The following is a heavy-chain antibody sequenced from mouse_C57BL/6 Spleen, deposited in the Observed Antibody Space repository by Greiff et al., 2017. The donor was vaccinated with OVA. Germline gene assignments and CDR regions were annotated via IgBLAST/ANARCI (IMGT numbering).Heavy chain of an antibody. Sequence: EVKLVESGGGLVQPGGSLSLSCAASGFTFTDYYMSWVRQPPGKALEWLGFIRNKANGYTTEYSASVKGRFTISRDNSQSILYLQMNALRAEDSATYYCARDGGSSYVNYFDYWGQGTTLTVSS. V-gene: IGHV7-3*01. D-gene: IGHD1-1*01. CDR2: IRNKANGYTT. CDR3: ARDGGSSYVNYFDY. J-gene: IGHJ2*01. CDR1: GFTFTDYY.